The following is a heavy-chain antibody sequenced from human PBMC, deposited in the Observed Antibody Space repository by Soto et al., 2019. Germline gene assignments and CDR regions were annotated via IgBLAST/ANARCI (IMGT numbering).Heavy chain of an antibody. Sequence: PGGSLRLSCAASGFNFSSYSMNWVRQAPGKGLEWVSYISSSSSTIYYADSVKGRFTISRDNAKNSLYLQMNSLRAEDTAVYYCVRGTSTSPDYWGQGTLVTVSS. J-gene: IGHJ4*02. CDR3: VRGTSTSPDY. V-gene: IGHV3-48*01. CDR2: ISSSSSTI. D-gene: IGHD2-2*01. CDR1: GFNFSSYS.